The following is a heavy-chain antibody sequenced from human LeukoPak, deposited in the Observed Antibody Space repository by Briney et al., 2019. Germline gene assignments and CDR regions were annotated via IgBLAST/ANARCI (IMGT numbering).Heavy chain of an antibody. J-gene: IGHJ4*02. CDR3: VSFYETY. V-gene: IGHV3-74*01. D-gene: IGHD2-2*01. Sequence: TGGSLRLSCAASGNYWMHWVRQASGKGLVWVSHINGDGSWTTYADSVKGRFTISKDNAKNTVYLQMNNLRAEDTAVYYCVSFYETYWGRGTLVTVSS. CDR1: GNYW. CDR2: INGDGSWT.